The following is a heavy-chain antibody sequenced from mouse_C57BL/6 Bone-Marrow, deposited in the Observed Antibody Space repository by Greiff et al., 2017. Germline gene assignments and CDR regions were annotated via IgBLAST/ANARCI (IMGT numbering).Heavy chain of an antibody. CDR3: ARLLGRDHYHAMDS. CDR2: INPSNGGT. CDR1: GYTFTSYW. J-gene: IGHJ4*01. Sequence: QVQLQQPGTELVKPGASVKLSCKASGYTFTSYWMHWVKQRPGQGLEWIGNINPSNGGTNYNEKFKSKATLTVDKSSSTAYMQLSSLTSEDSAVYYCARLLGRDHYHAMDSWRQGTPVTVSS. D-gene: IGHD4-1*01. V-gene: IGHV1-53*01.